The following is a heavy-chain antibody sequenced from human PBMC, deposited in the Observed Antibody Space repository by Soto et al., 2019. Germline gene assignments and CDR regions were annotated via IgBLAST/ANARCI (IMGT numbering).Heavy chain of an antibody. Sequence: GGSRRLSWAASGFTFSGYVIHGVLQAPGKGLEWVALISYDGSNKYYADSVKGRFTISRDNSKNTLYLQMNSLRAEDTAMYYCAKDAPYYYDSSGYYGPFDYWGQGTLVTVSS. D-gene: IGHD3-22*01. V-gene: IGHV3-30*18. CDR3: AKDAPYYYDSSGYYGPFDY. J-gene: IGHJ4*02. CDR2: ISYDGSNK. CDR1: GFTFSGYV.